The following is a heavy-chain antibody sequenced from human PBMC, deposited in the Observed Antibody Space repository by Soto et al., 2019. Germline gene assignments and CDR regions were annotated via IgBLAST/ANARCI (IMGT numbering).Heavy chain of an antibody. D-gene: IGHD4-17*01. CDR1: GFTFDDYA. CDR2: ISWNSGNL. J-gene: IGHJ4*02. Sequence: EVQLVESGGGLVQPGRSLRLSCAASGFTFDDYAMHWVRQGTGNGLEWVSSISWNSGNLGYADSVKGRFTISRDNAKNSRYLHMNRLRGEDTALYYCAKGASTTVFAFNDYWGQGPLVTVSS. CDR3: AKGASTTVFAFNDY. V-gene: IGHV3-9*01.